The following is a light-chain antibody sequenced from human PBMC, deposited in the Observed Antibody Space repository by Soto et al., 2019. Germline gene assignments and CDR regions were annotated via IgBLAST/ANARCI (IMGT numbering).Light chain of an antibody. J-gene: IGKJ1*01. Sequence: EIVLTQSPGTLSSSPGERATLSCRASQSVSSNYLAWYQRKPGQAPRLLIYGASNRATDIPYRFIGSGSGTDFTLTITRLEPDDFAMYYCQQYGGSPPTFGQGTTVEIK. CDR1: QSVSSNY. V-gene: IGKV3-20*01. CDR3: QQYGGSPPT. CDR2: GAS.